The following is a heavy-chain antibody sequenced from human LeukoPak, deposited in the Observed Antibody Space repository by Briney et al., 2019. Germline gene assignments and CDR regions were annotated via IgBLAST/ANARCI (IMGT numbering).Heavy chain of an antibody. CDR1: GGSISSSSYY. Sequence: SETLSLTCTVSGGSISSSSYYWGWIRQPPGKGLEWIGSIYYSGSTYYNPSLKSRVTISVDTSKNQFSLKLSSVTAADTAVYYCARHGVGRGGDFDYWGQGTLVTVSS. V-gene: IGHV4-39*07. CDR3: ARHGVGRGGDFDY. D-gene: IGHD3-10*01. J-gene: IGHJ4*02. CDR2: IYYSGST.